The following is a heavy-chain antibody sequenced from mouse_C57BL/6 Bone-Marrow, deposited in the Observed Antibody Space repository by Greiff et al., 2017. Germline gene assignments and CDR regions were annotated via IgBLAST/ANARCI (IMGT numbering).Heavy chain of an antibody. CDR2: IWSDGST. CDR1: GFSLTSYG. D-gene: IGHD4-1*01. V-gene: IGHV2-6-1*01. J-gene: IGHJ4*01. Sequence: QVQLKQSGPGLVAPSQSLSITCTVPGFSLTSYGVHWVRQPPGKGLEWLVVIWSDGSTTYNSALKSRLSISKDNSKSQVFLKMNSLQTDDTAMYYCARHGTGPYAMDYWGQGTSVTVSS. CDR3: ARHGTGPYAMDY.